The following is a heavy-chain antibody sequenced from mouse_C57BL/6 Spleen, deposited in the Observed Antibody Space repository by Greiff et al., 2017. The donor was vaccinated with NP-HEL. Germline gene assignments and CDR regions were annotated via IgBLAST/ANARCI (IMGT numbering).Heavy chain of an antibody. D-gene: IGHD2-3*01. CDR2: IYPGNSDT. J-gene: IGHJ3*01. V-gene: IGHV1-5*01. CDR3: TREIYDGYYAWFAY. CDR1: GYTFTSYW. Sequence: EVKVEESGTVLARPGASVKMSCKTSGYTFTSYWMHWVKQRPGQGLEWIGAIYPGNSDTSYNQKFKGKAKLTAVTSASTAYMELSSLTNEDSAVYYCTREIYDGYYAWFAYWGQGTLVTVSA.